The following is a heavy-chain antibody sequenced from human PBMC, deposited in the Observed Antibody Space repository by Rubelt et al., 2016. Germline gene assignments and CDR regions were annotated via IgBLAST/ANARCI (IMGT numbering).Heavy chain of an antibody. D-gene: IGHD2-15*01. V-gene: IGHV3-64D*09. CDR2: FSSNPNST. CDR3: VKNGCGGGRCYGNV. J-gene: IGHJ6*02. Sequence: EVQLVEAGGGLVQPGGSLRLSCSASGFTFSTYALHWVRQAPGKVPDFVSTFSSNPNSTSYADSVMGIFTISRDNSKNTLELQMNSQRAEDTAVYECVKNGCGGGRCYGNVWGQGTTVTVSS. CDR1: GFTFSTYA.